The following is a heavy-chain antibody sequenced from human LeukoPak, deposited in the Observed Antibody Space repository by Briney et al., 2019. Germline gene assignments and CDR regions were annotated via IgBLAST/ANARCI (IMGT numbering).Heavy chain of an antibody. D-gene: IGHD1-26*01. CDR3: ARRRIVGSTDDAFDI. V-gene: IGHV3-30-3*01. J-gene: IGHJ3*02. CDR2: ISSDGNTK. Sequence: GGSLRLSCAASGFTFCSYAMHWVRQAPGKGLEWAAVISSDGNTKYYADSVKGRFTISRDNSNNTLYLQMNSLRADDTAIYYCARRRIVGSTDDAFDIWGQGTMVTLSS. CDR1: GFTFCSYA.